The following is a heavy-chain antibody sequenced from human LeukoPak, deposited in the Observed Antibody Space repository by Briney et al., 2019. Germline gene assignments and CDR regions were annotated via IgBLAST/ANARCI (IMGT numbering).Heavy chain of an antibody. J-gene: IGHJ4*02. D-gene: IGHD6-13*01. CDR1: GFTFSSYW. Sequence: PGGSLRLSCAASGFTFSSYWMHWVRQAPGKGLVWVSRINPDGSGTTYADPVQGRFTISRDNAKNTLYLQMNSLRAEDTAVYYCAKGVSSWCYFDYWGQGTLVTVSS. V-gene: IGHV3-74*01. CDR2: INPDGSGT. CDR3: AKGVSSWCYFDY.